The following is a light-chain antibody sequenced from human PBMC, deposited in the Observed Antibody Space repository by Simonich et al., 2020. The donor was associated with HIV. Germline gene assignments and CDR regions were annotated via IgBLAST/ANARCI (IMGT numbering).Light chain of an antibody. CDR2: GAS. CDR1: QSVSSN. CDR3: QQYKDLILT. J-gene: IGKJ4*01. V-gene: IGKV3-15*01. Sequence: DIVMTQSPATLSVSPGERATLSCRASQSVSSNLAWYQQKPGQAPRLLISGASTRATGIPARFSGSGSDTEFILTISSMQSEDFAVYFCQQYKDLILTFGGGTKVDIK.